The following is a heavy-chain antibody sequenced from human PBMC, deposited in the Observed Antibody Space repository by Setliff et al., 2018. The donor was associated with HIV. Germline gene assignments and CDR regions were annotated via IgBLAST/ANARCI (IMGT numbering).Heavy chain of an antibody. J-gene: IGHJ4*02. Sequence: GGSLRLSCAASGFPFSSYSMNWVRQAPGKGLVWVSRVNSDGSSKTYADSVKDRFTISRDNAKNTLYLQMNSLRAEDTGVYYCHSGYDTEEQSYFDYWGQGTLVTVSS. CDR2: VNSDGSSK. V-gene: IGHV3-74*01. CDR3: HSGYDTEEQSYFDY. CDR1: GFPFSSYS. D-gene: IGHD5-12*01.